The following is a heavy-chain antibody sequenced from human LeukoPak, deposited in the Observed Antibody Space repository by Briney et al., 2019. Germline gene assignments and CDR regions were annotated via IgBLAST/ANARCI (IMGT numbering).Heavy chain of an antibody. CDR2: ISGDGDST. CDR1: GFNFDDYA. J-gene: IGHJ4*02. Sequence: PGGSLRPPCAASGFNFDDYAMHWVRQAPGKGLEWVSLISGDGDSTYYADSVQGRFTISRDNSKNSLYLQMNSLRTEDTALYYCAKVVRGGVTIDYWGQGTLVTVSS. D-gene: IGHD3-16*01. V-gene: IGHV3-43*02. CDR3: AKVVRGGVTIDY.